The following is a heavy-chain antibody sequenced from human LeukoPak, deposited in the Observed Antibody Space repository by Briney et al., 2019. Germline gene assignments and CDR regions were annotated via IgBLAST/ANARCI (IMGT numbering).Heavy chain of an antibody. CDR2: ISGSDDSA. CDR3: ANSGAGSFDY. Sequence: GGSLRLSCATSGFTFSSYAMNWVRQAPGKGLEWVSAISGSDDSAYYADSVRGRFTISRDKSKNTLYLQMNSLRAEDTAVYYCANSGAGSFDYWGQGTLVTVSS. D-gene: IGHD3-10*01. J-gene: IGHJ4*02. V-gene: IGHV3-23*01. CDR1: GFTFSSYA.